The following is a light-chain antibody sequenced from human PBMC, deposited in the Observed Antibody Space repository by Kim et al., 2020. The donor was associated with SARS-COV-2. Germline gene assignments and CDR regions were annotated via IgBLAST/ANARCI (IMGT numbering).Light chain of an antibody. CDR2: KDN. V-gene: IGLV3-1*01. J-gene: IGLJ2*01. CDR1: KLGDKY. CDR3: QTWDSGTVA. Sequence: SGSPGQTVSITCSGDKLGDKYACWYQQKPGQSPELVIYKDNKRPSGIPERFSGSNSGNTATLTISGTQAMDEADYYCQTWDSGTVAFGGGTKVTVL.